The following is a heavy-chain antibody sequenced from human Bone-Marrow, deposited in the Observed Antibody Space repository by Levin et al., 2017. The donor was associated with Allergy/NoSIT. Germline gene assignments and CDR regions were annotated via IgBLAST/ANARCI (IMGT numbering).Heavy chain of an antibody. CDR3: ARSLSHVVVVTG. Sequence: PSETLSLICSVSGDSMSSSSSFWGWIRQPPGRGLEWIGSIHYSGSTYINPSLRSRVTISVDTSKNRFSLKLNSVTAADTAVYFCARSLSHVVVVTGWGQGTLVTVSS. CDR2: IHYSGST. J-gene: IGHJ4*02. CDR1: GDSMSSSSSF. D-gene: IGHD2-21*02. V-gene: IGHV4-39*01.